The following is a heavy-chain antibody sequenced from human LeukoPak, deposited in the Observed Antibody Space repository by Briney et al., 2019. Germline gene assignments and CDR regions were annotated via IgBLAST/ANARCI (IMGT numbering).Heavy chain of an antibody. Sequence: PGGSLRLSCAASGFTVSTYYTSWVRQPPGKGLEWISYIGNSDGAIDYADSVKGRFTISKDNAKNSVYLQMDSLRADDTAGYYCAREQWYRLDYWGQGSLVSVSS. CDR1: GFTVSTYY. V-gene: IGHV3-11*01. D-gene: IGHD6-19*01. CDR3: AREQWYRLDY. CDR2: IGNSDGAI. J-gene: IGHJ4*02.